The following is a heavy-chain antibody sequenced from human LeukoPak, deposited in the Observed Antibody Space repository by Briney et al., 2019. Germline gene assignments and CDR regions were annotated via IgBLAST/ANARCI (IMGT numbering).Heavy chain of an antibody. V-gene: IGHV4-39*07. D-gene: IGHD6-13*01. CDR2: IYYSGST. CDR1: GGSISSSSYY. J-gene: IGHJ4*02. Sequence: PSETLSLTCTVSGGSISSSSYYWGWIRQPPGKGLEWIGSIYYSGSTYYNPSLKSRVTISVDTSKNQFSLKLSSVTAADTAVYYCARDGRVAAAADYWGQGTLVTVSS. CDR3: ARDGRVAAAADY.